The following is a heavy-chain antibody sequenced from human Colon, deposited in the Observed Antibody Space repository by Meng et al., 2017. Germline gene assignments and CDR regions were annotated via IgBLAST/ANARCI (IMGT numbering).Heavy chain of an antibody. CDR3: TTWYGEY. CDR1: GDSVSSNRAL. Sequence: QVQLQQSGPGLVKPSQTLSLTCDISGDSVSSNRALWHWVRQSPSRGLEWLGQTYYRSEWQNHYGVSVKSRITINADTSRNHFSLHLNSVTPEDTAVYYCTTWYGEYWGQGTLVTVSS. D-gene: IGHD3-10*01. J-gene: IGHJ4*02. V-gene: IGHV6-1*01. CDR2: TYYRSEWQN.